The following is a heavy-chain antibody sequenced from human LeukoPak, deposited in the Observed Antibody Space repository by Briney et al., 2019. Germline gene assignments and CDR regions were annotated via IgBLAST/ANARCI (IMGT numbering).Heavy chain of an antibody. CDR2: IKSKTDGGAT. CDR3: TTERIAASLEGRNFDY. D-gene: IGHD6-13*01. J-gene: IGHJ4*02. Sequence: GGSLRLSCAASGFTFSNAWMSWVRQAPGKGLEWVGRIKSKTDGGATDYAAPVKGRFTISRDDSKNTLYLQMNSLKTEDTAVYYCTTERIAASLEGRNFDYWGQGTLVTVSS. CDR1: GFTFSNAW. V-gene: IGHV3-15*01.